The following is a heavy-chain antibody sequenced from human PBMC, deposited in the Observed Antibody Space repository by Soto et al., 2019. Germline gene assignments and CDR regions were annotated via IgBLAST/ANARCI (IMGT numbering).Heavy chain of an antibody. Sequence: QVQLQESGPGLVKPSQTLSLTCTVSGGSISSGGYYWSWIRQHPGKGLEWIGYIYYSGSTYYNPSLKSRVTISVHTSKNQCSLKLSSVTAADTAVYYCARDRGAADPLYYFDYWGQGTLVTVSS. J-gene: IGHJ4*02. V-gene: IGHV4-31*03. CDR3: ARDRGAADPLYYFDY. CDR1: GGSISSGGYY. D-gene: IGHD6-13*01. CDR2: IYYSGST.